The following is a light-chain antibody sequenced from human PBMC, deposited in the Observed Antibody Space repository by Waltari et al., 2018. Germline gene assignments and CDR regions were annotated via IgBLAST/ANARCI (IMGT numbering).Light chain of an antibody. V-gene: IGLV1-40*01. CDR2: LSK. J-gene: IGLJ2*01. Sequence: QSVLTQPPSMSGAPGQKVTIVCAGCSSNIGAGDDVHWYQQFPDTAPKLLISLSKHRPSGIPDRFSASKCGTAAFLAITGLQAEDEADYYCQFYDSDVTSVIFGGGTRLTV. CDR3: QFYDSDVTSVI. CDR1: SSNIGAGDD.